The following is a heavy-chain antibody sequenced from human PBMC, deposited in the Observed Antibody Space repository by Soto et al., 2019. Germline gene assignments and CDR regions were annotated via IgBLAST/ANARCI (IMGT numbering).Heavy chain of an antibody. J-gene: IGHJ6*02. CDR2: ISYDGSNK. Sequence: GGSLRLSCAASGVTFSSYCMHWVRQAPGKGLEWVAVISYDGSNKYYTDSVKGRFTISRDNSKNTLYLQMNSLRAEDTAVYYCAKDRPSGSRPYYYGMDVWGQGTTVTVSS. V-gene: IGHV3-30*18. CDR1: GVTFSSYC. CDR3: AKDRPSGSRPYYYGMDV. D-gene: IGHD1-26*01.